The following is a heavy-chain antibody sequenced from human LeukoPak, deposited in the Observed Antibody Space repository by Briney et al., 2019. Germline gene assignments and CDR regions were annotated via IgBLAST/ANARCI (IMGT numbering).Heavy chain of an antibody. V-gene: IGHV3-7*01. J-gene: IGHJ4*02. CDR1: GFTFNKSW. CDR3: ARGEVVVILPLFDY. D-gene: IGHD3-22*01. CDR2: IKEDGTQK. Sequence: PGGSLRLSCAASGFTFNKSWMSWVRQAPGKGPEWVANIKEDGTQKYYVDSVRGRFTISRDNAENSLYLQMNSLRDEDTAVYYCARGEVVVILPLFDYWGQGTLVTVSS.